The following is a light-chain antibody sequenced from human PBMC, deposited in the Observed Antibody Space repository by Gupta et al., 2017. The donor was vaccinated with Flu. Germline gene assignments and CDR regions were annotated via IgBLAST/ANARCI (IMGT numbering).Light chain of an antibody. CDR1: ALPNQY. V-gene: IGLV3-25*03. CDR2: NDP. CDR3: QSADSTAWV. J-gene: IGLJ3*02. Sequence: PAHTAGITCSGDALPNQYSYWYQQKTGQAPVFLIYNDPERPSGIPERFSGSSSGTTVTLTISGVQAEDEAVYYCQSADSTAWVFGGGTKLTVL.